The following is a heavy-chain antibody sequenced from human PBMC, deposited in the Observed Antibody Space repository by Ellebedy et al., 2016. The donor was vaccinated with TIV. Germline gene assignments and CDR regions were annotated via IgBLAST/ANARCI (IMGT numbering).Heavy chain of an antibody. J-gene: IGHJ4*02. V-gene: IGHV3-23*01. CDR2: ISGSGGST. CDR1: GFTFSSYA. CDR3: AKGLGYSSGWLDY. D-gene: IGHD6-19*01. Sequence: GESLKISCAASGFTFSSYAMSWVRQAPGKGLEWVSAISGSGGSTYYADSVKGRFTISRDNSKNTLYLQMNSLRAEDTAVYYCAKGLGYSSGWLDYWGQGTLVTVSS.